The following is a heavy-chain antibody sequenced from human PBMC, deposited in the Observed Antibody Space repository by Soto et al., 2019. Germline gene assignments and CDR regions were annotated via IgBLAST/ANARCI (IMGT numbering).Heavy chain of an antibody. CDR3: ARAGGDGPWGAFDI. D-gene: IGHD2-21*02. CDR2: ISSSSSYI. J-gene: IGHJ3*02. CDR1: GFTFSSYS. V-gene: IGHV3-21*01. Sequence: EVQLVESGGGLVKPGGSLRLSCAASGFTFSSYSMNWVRQAPGKGLEWVSSISSSSSYIYYADSVKGRFTISRDNAKNSLYLQMNSLRAEDTAVYYCARAGGDGPWGAFDIWGQGTMVTVSS.